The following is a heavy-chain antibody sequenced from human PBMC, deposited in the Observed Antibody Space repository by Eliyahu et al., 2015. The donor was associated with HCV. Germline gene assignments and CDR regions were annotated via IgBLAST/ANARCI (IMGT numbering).Heavy chain of an antibody. D-gene: IGHD3-9*01. V-gene: IGHV4-39*07. Sequence: QLQLQESGPGLVKPSETLSLTCTVSGXSISSRSXXWGWIRQPPGKGLEWIGGMDYSGSSYYNSPLKSRVTISVDTSKNQFSLKLSSVTAADTAVYYCARDESYYDILTGYYPRGWFDPWGQGTLVTVSS. CDR3: ARDESYYDILTGYYPRGWFDP. J-gene: IGHJ5*02. CDR1: GXSISSRSXX. CDR2: MDYSGSS.